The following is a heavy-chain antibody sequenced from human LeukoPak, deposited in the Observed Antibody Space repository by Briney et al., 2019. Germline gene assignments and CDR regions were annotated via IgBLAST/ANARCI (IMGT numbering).Heavy chain of an antibody. D-gene: IGHD3-10*01. CDR2: IYYSGST. CDR1: GGSISSSSYY. J-gene: IGHJ6*03. CDR3: ARDEGFGGLEDYYYMDV. Sequence: SETLSLTCTVSGGSISSSSYYWGWIRQPPGKGLEWIGSIYYSGSTYYNPSLKSRVTISVDTSKNQFSLKLSSVTAADTAVYYCARDEGFGGLEDYYYMDVWGKGTTVTVSS. V-gene: IGHV4-39*07.